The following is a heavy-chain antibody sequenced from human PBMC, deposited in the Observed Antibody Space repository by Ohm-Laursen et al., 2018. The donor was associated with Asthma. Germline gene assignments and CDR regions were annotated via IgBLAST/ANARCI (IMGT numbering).Heavy chain of an antibody. CDR2: MDPSSNFA. V-gene: IGHV1-46*03. CDR1: GYTFIGYY. Sequence: ASVKVSCKTSGYTFIGYYIHWVRQAPGQGLGWMGIMDPSSNFATYAQKFQGRVTMTRDTSTSTLYMELSGLRSEDTAVYFCARDTGVGGGNSIDYWGQGTLVTVSS. J-gene: IGHJ4*02. D-gene: IGHD4-23*01. CDR3: ARDTGVGGGNSIDY.